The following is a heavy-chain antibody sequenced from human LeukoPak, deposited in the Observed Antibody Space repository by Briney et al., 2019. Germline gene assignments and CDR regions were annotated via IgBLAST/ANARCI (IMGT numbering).Heavy chain of an antibody. Sequence: GGSLRLSCAASGFTFSSYGMSWVRQAPGKGLEWVSAISGSGGSTAYADSAKGRFAISRDNSKNTLYLQMNSLRAEDTAVYYCARDVVAAAGTWDYWGQGTLVTVSS. CDR3: ARDVVAAAGTWDY. D-gene: IGHD6-13*01. CDR1: GFTFSSYG. CDR2: ISGSGGST. V-gene: IGHV3-23*01. J-gene: IGHJ4*02.